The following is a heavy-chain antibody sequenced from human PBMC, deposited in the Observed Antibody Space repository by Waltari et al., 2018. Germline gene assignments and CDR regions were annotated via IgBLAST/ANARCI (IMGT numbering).Heavy chain of an antibody. CDR2: ISYNERNI. V-gene: IGHV3-30*04. CDR3: ARDYCDRTNCHGMDV. Sequence: QVQLVVSGGGVVQTGRSLRLFCAATKFTFRSFPMHWVRQAPGKGRDWVAVISYNERNIYYVDSVKGRFIISRDNSRKMLYLQMNSLRTEDTAVCYCARDYCDRTNCHGMDVWGQGTTVTVSS. D-gene: IGHD3-22*01. J-gene: IGHJ6*02. CDR1: KFTFRSFP.